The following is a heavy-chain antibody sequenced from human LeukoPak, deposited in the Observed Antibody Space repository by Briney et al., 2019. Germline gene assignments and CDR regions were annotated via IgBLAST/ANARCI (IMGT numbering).Heavy chain of an antibody. J-gene: IGHJ4*01. CDR3: ARETPPRRGAPAGVLFPD. V-gene: IGHV1-2*02. Sequence: ASVKDSSKASGYTFTAYYIHWVRQAPGVRLEWMGWINHTSGVTKSAQRFQGRFTMTSHKSLTTAYMELSRLRSDDTAAYYYARETPPRRGAPAGVLFPDWGHGTLVTVSS. D-gene: IGHD6-13*01. CDR2: INHTSGVT. CDR1: GYTFTAYY.